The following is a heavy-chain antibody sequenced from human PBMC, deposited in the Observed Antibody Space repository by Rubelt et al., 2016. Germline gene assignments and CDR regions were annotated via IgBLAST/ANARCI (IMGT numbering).Heavy chain of an antibody. CDR3: ARSNTLEV. J-gene: IGHJ3*01. CDR1: GFTLSSHW. V-gene: IGHV3-7*01. CDR2: LKQDGSEN. Sequence: EEQLVESGGALVQPGGSLRLSCEASGFTLSSHWLIWVRQVPGRGLEWVASLKQDGSENSYVDSVCGRFTITRDNARNSGYLNMNSLRVEETAVYYCARSNTLEVWGQGTVVTVSS.